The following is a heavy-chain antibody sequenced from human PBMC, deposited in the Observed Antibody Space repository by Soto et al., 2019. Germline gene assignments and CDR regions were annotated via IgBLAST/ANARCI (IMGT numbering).Heavy chain of an antibody. J-gene: IGHJ4*02. CDR2: ISYDGSNK. Sequence: GGSLRLSCAASGFTFSSYGMHWVRQAPGKGLEWVAVISYDGSNKYYADSVKGRFTISRDNSKNTLYLQMNSLRAEDKAVYYCAKEASDFDYWGQGTLVTVSS. D-gene: IGHD3-3*01. CDR3: AKEASDFDY. V-gene: IGHV3-30*18. CDR1: GFTFSSYG.